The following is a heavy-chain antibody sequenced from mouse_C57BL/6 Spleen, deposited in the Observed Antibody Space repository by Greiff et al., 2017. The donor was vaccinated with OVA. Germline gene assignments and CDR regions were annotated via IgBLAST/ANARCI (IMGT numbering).Heavy chain of an antibody. D-gene: IGHD1-1*01. V-gene: IGHV1-15*01. CDR3: TRAYGHVDY. J-gene: IGHJ2*01. CDR1: GYTFTDYE. Sequence: QVQLQQSGAELVRPGASVTLSCKASGYTFTDYEMHWVKQTPVHGLEWIGAIDPETGGTAYNQKFKGKAILTADKSSSTAYMELRSLTSEDSAVYYCTRAYGHVDYWGQGTTLTVAS. CDR2: IDPETGGT.